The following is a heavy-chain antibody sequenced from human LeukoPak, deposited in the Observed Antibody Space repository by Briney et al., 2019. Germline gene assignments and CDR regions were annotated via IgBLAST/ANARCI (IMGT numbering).Heavy chain of an antibody. CDR3: ARDRYYGSGSYYHDY. D-gene: IGHD3-10*01. J-gene: IGHJ4*02. V-gene: IGHV4-39*07. CDR2: IYYSGST. CDR1: GGSISSSSYY. Sequence: SETLSLTCTVSGGSISSSSYYWGWIRQPPGKGLEWIGSIYYSGSTYYNPSLKSRVTISVDTSKNQFSLKLSSVTAADTAVYYCARDRYYGSGSYYHDYWGQGTLVTVSS.